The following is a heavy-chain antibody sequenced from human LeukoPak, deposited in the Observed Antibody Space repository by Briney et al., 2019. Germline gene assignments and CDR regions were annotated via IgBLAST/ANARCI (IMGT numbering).Heavy chain of an antibody. CDR1: GFSSHIYV. CDR2: INDSGDNI. J-gene: IGHJ6*03. V-gene: IGHV3-23*01. Sequence: GGSLRLSCVASGFSSHIYVMSWVRQAPGKGLEWVSSINDSGDNINYADSVKGRFSISRDNSKSTLYLQMNSLRAEDTAVYYCAKDSDYYYYMDVWGTGTTVTVSS. CDR3: AKDSDYYYYMDV.